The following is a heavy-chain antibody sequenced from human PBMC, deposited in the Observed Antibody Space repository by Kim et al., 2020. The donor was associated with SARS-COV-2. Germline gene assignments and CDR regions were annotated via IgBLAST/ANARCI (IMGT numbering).Heavy chain of an antibody. J-gene: IGHJ6*03. D-gene: IGHD6-25*01. Sequence: LKSRVTMSVDTSKNQFSLKLSSVTAADTAVYYCARGVVPGYNYYYYYMDVWGKGTTVTVSS. CDR3: ARGVVPGYNYYYYYMDV. V-gene: IGHV4-4*06.